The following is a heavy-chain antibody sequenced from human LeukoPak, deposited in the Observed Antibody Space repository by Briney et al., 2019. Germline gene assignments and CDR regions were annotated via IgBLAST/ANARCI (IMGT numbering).Heavy chain of an antibody. CDR3: ATTVGSYFDY. J-gene: IGHJ4*02. V-gene: IGHV4-31*03. CDR1: GGSISSGGYY. Sequence: PSQTLSLTCTVSGGSISSGGYYWSCIRQHPGKGLEWIGYIYYSGSTYYNPSLKSRVTMSVDTSENQFSLKLNSVTAADTAVYYCATTVGSYFDYWSQGTLVTVSS. D-gene: IGHD3-16*01. CDR2: IYYSGST.